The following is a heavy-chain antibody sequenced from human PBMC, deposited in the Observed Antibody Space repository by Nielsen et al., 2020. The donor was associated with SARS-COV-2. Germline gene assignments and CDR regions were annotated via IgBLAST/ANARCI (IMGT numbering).Heavy chain of an antibody. Sequence: GESLKISCAASGFTFSSYAMSWVRQAPGKGLEWVSAISGSGGSKYYADSVKGRFTISRDNSKNTLYLQMNSLRAEDTAVYYCARDDEAVAGTVVLDYWGQGTLVTVSS. CDR1: GFTFSSYA. J-gene: IGHJ4*02. V-gene: IGHV3-23*01. D-gene: IGHD6-19*01. CDR3: ARDDEAVAGTVVLDY. CDR2: ISGSGGSK.